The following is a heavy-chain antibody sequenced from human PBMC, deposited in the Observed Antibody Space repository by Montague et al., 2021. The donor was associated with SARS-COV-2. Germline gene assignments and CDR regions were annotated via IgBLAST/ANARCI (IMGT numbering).Heavy chain of an antibody. J-gene: IGHJ5*02. CDR3: ARTSLASASCRFDP. CDR2: IYYRGST. CDR1: GGSMNSYY. V-gene: IGHV4-59*01. Sequence: SETLSLTCSVSGGSMNSYYWSWLRQTPGKGLEWIGYIYYRGSTNYSPSLKSRVTISVDTSKNQFSLSLTSVTAADTGVYYCARTSLASASCRFDPWGQGTLVTVSS. D-gene: IGHD3-16*02.